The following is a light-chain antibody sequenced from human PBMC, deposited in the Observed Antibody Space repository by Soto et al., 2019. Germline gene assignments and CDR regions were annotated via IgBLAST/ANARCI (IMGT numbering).Light chain of an antibody. Sequence: DIQLTQSPSFLSASVGDRVTITCRASQGISSYLAWYQQKPGKAPKLLLYAASALQSGVPSRFSGSGSGTEFTLTISRLQPEDFATYCCQQLNSYAYTFGQGTKLEIK. J-gene: IGKJ2*01. CDR2: AAS. CDR1: QGISSY. CDR3: QQLNSYAYT. V-gene: IGKV1-9*01.